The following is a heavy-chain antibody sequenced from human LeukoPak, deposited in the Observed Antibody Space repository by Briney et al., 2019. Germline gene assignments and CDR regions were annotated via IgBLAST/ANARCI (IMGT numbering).Heavy chain of an antibody. D-gene: IGHD6-13*01. CDR3: ARDSRAGTRRFDP. CDR1: GYSITGGYY. J-gene: IGHJ5*02. Sequence: PSETLSLTCTVSGYSITGGYYWGWIRQPPGKGLEWIGSMFHSGGTYYNPSLKSRVTISVDTSKNQFSLKLSSVTAADTAVYYCARDSRAGTRRFDPWGQGTLVTVSS. CDR2: MFHSGGT. V-gene: IGHV4-38-2*02.